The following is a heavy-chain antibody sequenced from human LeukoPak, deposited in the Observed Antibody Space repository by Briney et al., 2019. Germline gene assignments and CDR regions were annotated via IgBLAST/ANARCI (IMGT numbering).Heavy chain of an antibody. V-gene: IGHV3-7*04. CDR3: ARAGHNGGSYHFGY. CDR1: GFTFSSYW. Sequence: GGSLRLSCVVSGFTFSSYWMSWVRQAPGKGLEWVANIKQDGREKYYVDSVKGRFTISRDAAKNSLYLQMDSLTAEDTALYYCARAGHNGGSYHFGYWGQGTLVTVSS. J-gene: IGHJ4*02. D-gene: IGHD1-26*01. CDR2: IKQDGREK.